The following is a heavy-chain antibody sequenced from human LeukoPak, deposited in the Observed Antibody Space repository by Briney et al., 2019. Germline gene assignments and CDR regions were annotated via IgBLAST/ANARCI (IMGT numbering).Heavy chain of an antibody. D-gene: IGHD5/OR15-5a*01. J-gene: IGHJ5*02. CDR2: INPHSGAT. CDR1: GYGFSDVY. V-gene: IGHV1-2*02. Sequence: ASVKVSCKASGYGFSDVYFNWVRQAPGQGLEWMGWINPHSGATNYAQRLQGRVSMDASMDTAYMELSRLTSDDTAVYYCATSSSVTHTRDPWGQGTLVTVSS. CDR3: ATSSSVTHTRDP.